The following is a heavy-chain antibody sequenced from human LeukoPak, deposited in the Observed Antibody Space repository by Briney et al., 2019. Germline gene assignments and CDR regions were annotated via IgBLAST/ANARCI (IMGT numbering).Heavy chain of an antibody. CDR2: IYYSGST. CDR1: GGSISSYY. J-gene: IGHJ3*02. D-gene: IGHD6-13*01. Sequence: KASETLSLTCTVSGGSISSYYWSWIRQPPGKGLEWIGYIYYSGSTNYNPSLKSRVTISVDTSKNQFSLKLSSVTAADTAVYYCARRVIAAAPAAFDIWGQGTMVTVSS. CDR3: ARRVIAAAPAAFDI. V-gene: IGHV4-59*01.